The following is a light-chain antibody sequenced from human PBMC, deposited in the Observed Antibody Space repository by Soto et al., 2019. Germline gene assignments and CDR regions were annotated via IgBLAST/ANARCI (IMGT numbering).Light chain of an antibody. Sequence: EIVLTQSPGTLSLSPGERATLSCRASQSVSNNYLAWYQQKPGQAPRLLIYGASNRATGIPDRFSGSGSGTDFALTISSLQSEDFAVYYCQQYKSWPLTFGGGTKVDIK. V-gene: IGKV3-20*01. CDR1: QSVSNNY. J-gene: IGKJ4*01. CDR3: QQYKSWPLT. CDR2: GAS.